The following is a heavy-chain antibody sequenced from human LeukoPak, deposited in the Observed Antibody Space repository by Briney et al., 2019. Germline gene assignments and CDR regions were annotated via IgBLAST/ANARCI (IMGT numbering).Heavy chain of an antibody. CDR2: ISGSGGST. CDR1: GFTFSSYA. J-gene: IGHJ4*02. D-gene: IGHD6-6*01. Sequence: PGGSLRLSCAASGFTFSSYAISWVRQAPGKGLEWVSAISGSGGSTYYADSVKGWFTISRDNSKNTLYLQMNSLRAEDTAVYYCANLAAPGQTVQDYWGQGTLVTVSS. CDR3: ANLAAPGQTVQDY. V-gene: IGHV3-23*01.